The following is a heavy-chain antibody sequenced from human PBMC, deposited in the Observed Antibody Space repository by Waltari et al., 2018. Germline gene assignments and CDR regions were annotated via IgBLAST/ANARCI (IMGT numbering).Heavy chain of an antibody. CDR2: IYYSGST. J-gene: IGHJ2*01. V-gene: IGHV4-59*01. D-gene: IGHD6-13*01. Sequence: QVQLQESGPGLVKPSETLSLTCTVSGGSISSYYWSWVRQPPGKGLEWIGYIYYSGSTNYNPSLKSRVTISVDTSKNQFSLKLSSVTAADTAVYYCARDQSSSWYFDLWGRGTLVTVSS. CDR3: ARDQSSSWYFDL. CDR1: GGSISSYY.